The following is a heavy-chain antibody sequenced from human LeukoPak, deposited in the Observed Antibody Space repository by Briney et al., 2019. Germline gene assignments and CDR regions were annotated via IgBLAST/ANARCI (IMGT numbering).Heavy chain of an antibody. Sequence: SETLSLTCIVSGASITGHYWSWLRQPPGKGLEWIGYIYHSGGTNYNPSLKSRVSMSVDTSRNQFSLKLSSVTAADTAMYFCARFCSSDNCPKYYLDSWGLGSPVTVSS. V-gene: IGHV4-59*11. CDR1: GASITGHY. CDR3: ARFCSSDNCPKYYLDS. CDR2: IYHSGGT. J-gene: IGHJ4*02. D-gene: IGHD3-22*01.